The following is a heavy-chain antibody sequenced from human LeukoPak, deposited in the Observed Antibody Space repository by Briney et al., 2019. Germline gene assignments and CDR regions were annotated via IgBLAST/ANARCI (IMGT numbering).Heavy chain of an antibody. D-gene: IGHD2-2*01. Sequence: GGSLRLSCAASGFTFSSVGMHWVRQAPGKGLEWVAFIRYDGSNEYYAESVKGRFTISRDNSKNTLYLQMHSLRAEDTAVYHCAEVGSPSYYTDVWGKGTTVTVSS. CDR3: AEVGSPSYYTDV. J-gene: IGHJ6*03. CDR1: GFTFSSVG. V-gene: IGHV3-30*02. CDR2: IRYDGSNE.